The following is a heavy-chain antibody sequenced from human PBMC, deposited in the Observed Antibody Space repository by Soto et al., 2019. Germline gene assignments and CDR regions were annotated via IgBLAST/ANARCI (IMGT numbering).Heavy chain of an antibody. CDR3: TRVLGYAFEPGKTRYYALDF. CDR1: GGTFSKDA. Sequence: QVQLVQSGAEVKKPGSSVTVSCKTSGGTFSKDAINWVRQAPGQGLEWMGLLIPVFGSTIYAQKFQGRIRITADESTGKAFMELSSLISEDPAVYYCTRVLGYAFEPGKTRYYALDFWGQGITVSVSS. J-gene: IGHJ6*02. V-gene: IGHV1-69*01. CDR2: LIPVFGST. D-gene: IGHD1-1*01.